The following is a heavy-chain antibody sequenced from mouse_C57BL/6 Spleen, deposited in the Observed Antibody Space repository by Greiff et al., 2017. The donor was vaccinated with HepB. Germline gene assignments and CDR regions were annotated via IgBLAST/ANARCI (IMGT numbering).Heavy chain of an antibody. D-gene: IGHD1-1*01. V-gene: IGHV1-76*01. Sequence: QVQLQQSGAELVRPGASVKLSCKASGYTFTDYYINWVKQRPGQGLEWIARIYPGSGNTYYNEKFKGKATLTAEKSSSTAYMQLSSLTSEDSAVYFCARSNYYGSRGYFDVWGTGTTVTVSS. CDR1: GYTFTDYY. CDR2: IYPGSGNT. CDR3: ARSNYYGSRGYFDV. J-gene: IGHJ1*03.